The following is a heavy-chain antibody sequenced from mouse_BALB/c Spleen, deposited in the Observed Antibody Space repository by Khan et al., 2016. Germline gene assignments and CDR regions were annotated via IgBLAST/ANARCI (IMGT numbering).Heavy chain of an antibody. J-gene: IGHJ2*01. D-gene: IGHD2-1*01. CDR2: IYYSGTI. Sequence: EVQLQESGPGLVKPSQTVSLTCTVTGISITTGNYRWSWIRQFPGNKLEWIGYIYYSGTITYNPSLTSRPTTTRDTSTHQFFLAMNSLTAEDTATYYCARGNEYFDYRGQGTTLTVSS. CDR1: GISITTGNYR. CDR3: ARGNEYFDY. V-gene: IGHV3-5*02.